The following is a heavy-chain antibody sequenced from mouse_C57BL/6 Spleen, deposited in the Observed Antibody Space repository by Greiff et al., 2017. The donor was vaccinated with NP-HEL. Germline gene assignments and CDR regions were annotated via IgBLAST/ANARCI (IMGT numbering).Heavy chain of an antibody. J-gene: IGHJ1*03. D-gene: IGHD1-1*01. CDR2: IYPGDGDT. Sequence: QVQLQQPGAELVKPGASVKISCKASGYAFSSYWMNWVKQRPGKGLEWIGQIYPGDGDTNYNGKFKGKATLTADKSSSTAYMQLSSLTSEDSAVYFCARHYGSSSYWYFDVWGTGTTVTVSS. CDR3: ARHYGSSSYWYFDV. V-gene: IGHV1-80*01. CDR1: GYAFSSYW.